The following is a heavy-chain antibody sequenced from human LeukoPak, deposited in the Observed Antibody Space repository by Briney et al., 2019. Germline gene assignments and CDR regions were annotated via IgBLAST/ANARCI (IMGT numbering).Heavy chain of an antibody. J-gene: IGHJ2*01. CDR3: ARDEVYYYDSSGYLDWHFDL. CDR2: IYTSGST. CDR1: GGSISSGSYY. Sequence: SETLSLTCTVSGGSISSGSYYWSWIRQPAGKGLEWIGRIYTSGSTNYNPSLKSRVTISVDTSKNQFSLKLSSVTAADTAVYYCARDEVYYYDSSGYLDWHFDLWGRGTLVTVSP. D-gene: IGHD3-22*01. V-gene: IGHV4-61*02.